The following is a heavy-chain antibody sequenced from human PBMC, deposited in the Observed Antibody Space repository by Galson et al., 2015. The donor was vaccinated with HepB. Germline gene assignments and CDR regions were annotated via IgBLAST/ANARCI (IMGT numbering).Heavy chain of an antibody. CDR1: GFTFSSYA. J-gene: IGHJ4*02. V-gene: IGHV3-73*01. CDR2: IRPENYAT. Sequence: SLRLSCAASGFTFSSYAMSWVRQASGKGLEWVGRIRPENYATAYAASVKGRFIVSRDDSKSTAYLHMDSLKTEDTAVYYCAGGVRDYAPQYWGQGTLVTVSS. D-gene: IGHD4-17*01. CDR3: AGGVRDYAPQY.